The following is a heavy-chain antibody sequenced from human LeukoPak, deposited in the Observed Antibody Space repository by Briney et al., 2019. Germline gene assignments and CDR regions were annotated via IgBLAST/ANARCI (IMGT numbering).Heavy chain of an antibody. J-gene: IGHJ3*02. CDR1: GFTFSSYA. V-gene: IGHV3-23*01. CDR3: AKDIFSHYYGSGSYMSAGYAFDI. Sequence: GGSLRLSCAASGFTFSSYAMSWVRQAPGKGLEWVPAISGSGGSTYYADSVKGRFTISRDNSKNTLYLQMNSLRAEDTAVYYCAKDIFSHYYGSGSYMSAGYAFDIWGQGTMVTVSS. D-gene: IGHD3-10*01. CDR2: ISGSGGST.